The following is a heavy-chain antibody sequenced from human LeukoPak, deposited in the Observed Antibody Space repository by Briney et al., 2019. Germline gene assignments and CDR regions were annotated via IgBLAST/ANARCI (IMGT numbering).Heavy chain of an antibody. Sequence: ASVTVSCKASGYTFTGYYMHWVRQAPGQGLEWMGWISAYNGNTNYAQKLQGRVTMTTDTSTSTAYMELRSLRSDDTAVYYCARGQLLWFGDEDHYWGQGTLVTVSS. D-gene: IGHD3-10*01. CDR1: GYTFTGYY. CDR2: ISAYNGNT. J-gene: IGHJ4*02. CDR3: ARGQLLWFGDEDHY. V-gene: IGHV1-18*04.